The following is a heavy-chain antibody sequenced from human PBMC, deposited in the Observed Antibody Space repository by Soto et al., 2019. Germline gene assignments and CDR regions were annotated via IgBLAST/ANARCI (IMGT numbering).Heavy chain of an antibody. Sequence: SETLSLTCTVSGGSISSYYWSWIRQPPGKGLEWIGYIYYSGSTNYNPSLKSRVTISVDTSKNQFSLKLSPVTAADTAVYYCARESVTTGYYHYGMDVWGQGTTVTVSS. CDR2: IYYSGST. CDR1: GGSISSYY. CDR3: ARESVTTGYYHYGMDV. J-gene: IGHJ6*02. D-gene: IGHD4-17*01. V-gene: IGHV4-59*01.